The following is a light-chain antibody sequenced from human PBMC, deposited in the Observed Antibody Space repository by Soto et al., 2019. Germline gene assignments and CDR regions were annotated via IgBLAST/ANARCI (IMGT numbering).Light chain of an antibody. CDR3: QQYNNWPPLT. CDR1: QSVNSN. V-gene: IGKV3-15*01. Sequence: EIVMTQSPATLSVSPGERATLSCRASQSVNSNLAWYQHKPGQAPRLLIYDASTRATGIPARFSGSGSGTEFTLIISSLQSEDFAVYYRQQYNNWPPLTFGQGSKLEIK. CDR2: DAS. J-gene: IGKJ2*01.